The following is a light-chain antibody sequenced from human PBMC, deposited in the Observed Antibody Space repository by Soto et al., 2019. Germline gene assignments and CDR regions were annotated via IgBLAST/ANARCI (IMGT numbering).Light chain of an antibody. Sequence: QSELTQPPSVSGSPGQSITISCTGTSSDVGGYNYVSWYQQHPGKAPKLMIYEVSNRPSGVSNRFSGSKSGNTASLTISGLQAEDEADYYCSSYTSSSTLGVFGGGTKLTVL. CDR3: SSYTSSSTLGV. CDR2: EVS. CDR1: SSDVGGYNY. J-gene: IGLJ2*01. V-gene: IGLV2-14*01.